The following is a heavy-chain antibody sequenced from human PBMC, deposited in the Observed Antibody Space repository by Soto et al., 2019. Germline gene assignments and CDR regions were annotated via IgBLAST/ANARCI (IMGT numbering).Heavy chain of an antibody. Sequence: QVQLVESGGGVVQPGRSLRLSCAASGLIFSNSLMHWVRQAPGKGLEWVAVIWEDGSEEYYAGSVKGRFTISRDNSMNTLYLQMDRLRVDDMAIYYCAREPEGSVFGLDSWGQGTLVTVSS. CDR3: AREPEGSVFGLDS. CDR2: IWEDGSEE. J-gene: IGHJ4*02. CDR1: GLIFSNSL. D-gene: IGHD3-10*02. V-gene: IGHV3-33*01.